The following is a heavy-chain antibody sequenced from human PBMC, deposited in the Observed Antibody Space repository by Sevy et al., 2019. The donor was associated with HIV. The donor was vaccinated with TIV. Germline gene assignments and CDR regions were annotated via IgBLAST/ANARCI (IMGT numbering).Heavy chain of an antibody. J-gene: IGHJ6*02. CDR2: ISYEGSNK. Sequence: GGSLRLSCAASGFTFSSYAMHWVRQAPGKGLEWVAVISYEGSNKYYADSVKGRFTISRDNSKNTLYLQMNSLRAEDTAVYYCARDGTGIAAANGMDVWGQGTTVTVSS. CDR1: GFTFSSYA. CDR3: ARDGTGIAAANGMDV. V-gene: IGHV3-30-3*01. D-gene: IGHD6-13*01.